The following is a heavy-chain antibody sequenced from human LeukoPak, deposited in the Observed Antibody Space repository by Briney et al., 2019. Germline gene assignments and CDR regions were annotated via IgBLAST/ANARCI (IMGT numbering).Heavy chain of an antibody. CDR1: GYNFTTYW. Sequence: NLGESLEISCQGSGYNFTTYWITWVRQLPGKGLEWMGRIDPSDSYTNYSPSFQGHFTISADKSISTAYLQWSSLKAPDTAMYYCTRQRSGWPLDGWGQGTLVTVSA. CDR3: TRQRSGWPLDG. V-gene: IGHV5-10-1*01. J-gene: IGHJ4*02. CDR2: IDPSDSYT. D-gene: IGHD6-19*01.